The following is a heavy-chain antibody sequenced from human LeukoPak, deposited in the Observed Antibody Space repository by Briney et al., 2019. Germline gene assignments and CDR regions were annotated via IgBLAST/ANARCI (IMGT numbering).Heavy chain of an antibody. V-gene: IGHV3-7*05. CDR2: INQDGCEK. Sequence: GGSLRLSCAASGFTFRNYWMTWVRQAPGKGLEWVANINQDGCEKYYVDSVKGRFTISRDNAKNSLYLQMNSLRPEDTAVYYCARGTYYYDYWGQGTLVTVSS. CDR1: GFTFRNYW. J-gene: IGHJ4*02. CDR3: ARGTYYYDY.